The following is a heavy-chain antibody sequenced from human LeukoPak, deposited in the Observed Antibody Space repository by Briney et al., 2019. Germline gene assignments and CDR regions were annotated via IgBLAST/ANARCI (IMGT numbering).Heavy chain of an antibody. D-gene: IGHD5-18*01. Sequence: SVKVSCKASGGTFSSYAISWVRQAPGQGLEWMGGIIPIFGTANYAQKFQGRVTITADESTSTAYMELSSLRSEDTAVYYCAXNXDTAEIGSWGYYYYXXDXWGXXXXVT. V-gene: IGHV1-69*13. CDR1: GGTFSSYA. CDR3: AXNXDTAEIGSWGYYYYXXDX. J-gene: IGHJ6*03. CDR2: IIPIFGTA.